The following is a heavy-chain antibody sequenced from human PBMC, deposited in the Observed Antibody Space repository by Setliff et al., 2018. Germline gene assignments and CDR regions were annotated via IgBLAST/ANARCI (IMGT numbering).Heavy chain of an antibody. CDR1: GGFTSSFY. Sequence: PSETLSLTCTISGGFTSSFYWSWIRQAPGKGLEWIGYVDHSGSTNFSPSLKSRGTISVDTSKTQVSLTLTSVTAADTAVYYCARDYQGGWFEPWGPGTLVTVSS. CDR2: VDHSGST. V-gene: IGHV4-59*01. J-gene: IGHJ5*02. CDR3: ARDYQGGWFEP. D-gene: IGHD3-16*01.